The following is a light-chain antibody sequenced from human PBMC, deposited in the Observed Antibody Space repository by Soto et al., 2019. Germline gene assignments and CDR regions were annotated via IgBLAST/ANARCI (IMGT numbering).Light chain of an antibody. CDR1: QSVSSY. CDR2: DAS. J-gene: IGKJ2*01. CDR3: QQRSNWPPYP. V-gene: IGKV3-11*01. Sequence: EIVLTQSPATLSLSPGERATLSCRASQSVSSYLAWYQQKPGQAPRLLIYDASNMATGIPARFSGSGSGTDFTLTISSLVPEDFAVYYCQQRSNWPPYPFGQGTKLEIK.